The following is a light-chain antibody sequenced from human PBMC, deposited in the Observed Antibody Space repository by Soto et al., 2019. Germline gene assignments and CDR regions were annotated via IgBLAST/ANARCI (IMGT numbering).Light chain of an antibody. CDR1: QTVRSSY. CDR3: QQYGDSIT. Sequence: IFLTQSPGSRSLSSGERATLSCRASQTVRSSYLAWYQQRPGQPPKLLIYGAFNRAIGTPDRFSGSESGRDYNLTISRLDPEDSAVYYCQQYGDSITFGGGTKVEI. V-gene: IGKV3-20*01. CDR2: GAF. J-gene: IGKJ4*01.